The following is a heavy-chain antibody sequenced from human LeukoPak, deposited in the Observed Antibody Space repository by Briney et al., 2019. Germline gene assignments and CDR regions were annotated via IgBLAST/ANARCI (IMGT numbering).Heavy chain of an antibody. V-gene: IGHV4-34*01. CDR3: ARQVIYGDYVDYYYYMDV. J-gene: IGHJ6*03. CDR1: GGSFSGYY. D-gene: IGHD4-17*01. CDR2: INHSGST. Sequence: KPSETLSLTCAVYGGSFSGYYWSWIRQPPGKGLEWIGEINHSGSTNYNPSLKSRVTISVDTSKNQFSLKLSSVTAADTAVYYCARQVIYGDYVDYYYYMDVWGKGTTVTVSS.